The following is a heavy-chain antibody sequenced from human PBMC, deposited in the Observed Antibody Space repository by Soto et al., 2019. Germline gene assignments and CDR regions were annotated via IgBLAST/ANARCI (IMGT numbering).Heavy chain of an antibody. J-gene: IGHJ4*02. CDR1: GGSFSGYY. CDR3: ARRIGSYSSTWSPFHX. CDR2: INHSGST. D-gene: IGHD6-13*01. Sequence: SETLSLTCAVYGGSFSGYYWSWIRQPPGKGLEWIVEINHSGSTNYNPSLKSRVTISVDKSKNQFSLKLSSVTAADTAVYYCARRIGSYSSTWSPFHXWGQGTLVTVSX. V-gene: IGHV4-34*01.